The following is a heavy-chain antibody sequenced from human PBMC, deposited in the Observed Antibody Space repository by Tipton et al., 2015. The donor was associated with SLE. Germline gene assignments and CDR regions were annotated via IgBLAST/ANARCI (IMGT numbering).Heavy chain of an antibody. J-gene: IGHJ4*02. CDR1: GGSISSYY. CDR3: ARGWGSWPYYFDY. D-gene: IGHD6-13*01. CDR2: IYYSGST. Sequence: TLSLTCTVSGGSISSYYWSWIRQPPGKGLEWIGYIYYSGSTNYNPSLKSRVTISVDTSKNQFSLKLSSVTAADTAVYYCARGWGSWPYYFDYWGQGILVTVSS. V-gene: IGHV4-59*01.